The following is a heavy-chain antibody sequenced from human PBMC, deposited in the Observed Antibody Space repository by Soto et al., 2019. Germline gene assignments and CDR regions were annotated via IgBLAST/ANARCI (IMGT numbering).Heavy chain of an antibody. V-gene: IGHV3-23*01. D-gene: IGHD2-21*02. CDR1: GFTFGGYA. CDR2: LYGNSGGI. Sequence: PGGSLRLSCAASGFTFGGYAMTWVRQAPGKGLESVAGLYGNSGGIQYADSVRGRFTIFRDNSNNIVFLHMRSLRVEDTAVYFCAKDAVAGDGLWLMDHWGQGTLV. J-gene: IGHJ4*02. CDR3: AKDAVAGDGLWLMDH.